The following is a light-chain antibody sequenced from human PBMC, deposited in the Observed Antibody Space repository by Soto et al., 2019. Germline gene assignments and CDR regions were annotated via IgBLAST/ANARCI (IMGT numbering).Light chain of an antibody. CDR3: QQYDNWPPWT. Sequence: EIVMTQSPATLSVSPGERATLSCRASQSVRSNLAWYQQKPGQAPRLLIYGASTRATGIPARFSGSGSGTEVTLTISSLQSEDFAVYYCQQYDNWPPWTFGQGTKVDIK. V-gene: IGKV3-15*01. CDR2: GAS. CDR1: QSVRSN. J-gene: IGKJ1*01.